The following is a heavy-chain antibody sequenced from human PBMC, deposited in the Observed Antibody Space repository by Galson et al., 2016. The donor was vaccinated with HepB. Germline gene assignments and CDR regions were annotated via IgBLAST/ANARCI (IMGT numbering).Heavy chain of an antibody. CDR1: GSIVSNDY. CDR2: SYGDGST. V-gene: IGHV3-53*01. Sequence: SLRLSCAASGSIVSNDYMNWVRQAPGEGLEWLSVSYGDGSTYYAESVRGRFTISRDNSKNSVFLQMNNLRAEDTAVYYCARDPGFRNGMNVWGQGTTVTVSS. J-gene: IGHJ6*02. CDR3: ARDPGFRNGMNV.